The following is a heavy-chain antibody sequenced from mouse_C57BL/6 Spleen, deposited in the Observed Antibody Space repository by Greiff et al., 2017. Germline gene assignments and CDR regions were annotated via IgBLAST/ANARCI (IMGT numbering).Heavy chain of an antibody. D-gene: IGHD4-1*01. CDR2: IWWDDDK. CDR3: ARNPITGTGFGY. J-gene: IGHJ2*01. V-gene: IGHV8-8*01. Sequence: QVTLTVSGPGLLQPSQTLSLTCSFSGFSLSTFGMGVCWIRQPSGKGLACLAHIWWDDDKYYNPSLKSRLAISKDTSKNQVFLKIANVDTADTATYYCARNPITGTGFGYWGKGTTLTVSS. CDR1: GFSLSTFGMG.